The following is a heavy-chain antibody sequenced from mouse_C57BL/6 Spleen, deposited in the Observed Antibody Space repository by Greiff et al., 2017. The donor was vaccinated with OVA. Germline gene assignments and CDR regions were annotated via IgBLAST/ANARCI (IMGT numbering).Heavy chain of an antibody. V-gene: IGHV1-15*01. Sequence: QFHHQHSGSELVRPGASVTLSCKASGYTFTDYEMHWVKQTPVHGLEWIGAIDPETGGTAYNQKFKGKAILTADKSSSTAYMELRSLTSEDSAVYYCTRGALLDYWGQGTTLTVSS. CDR1: GYTFTDYE. CDR2: IDPETGGT. CDR3: TRGALLDY. J-gene: IGHJ2*01.